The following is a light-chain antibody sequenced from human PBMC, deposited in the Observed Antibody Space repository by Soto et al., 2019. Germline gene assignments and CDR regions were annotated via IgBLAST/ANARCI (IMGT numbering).Light chain of an antibody. CDR3: QQTYSSPIT. V-gene: IGKV1-39*01. Sequence: DIQMTQSPSSLSAYVGDRVTITCRASHSIRNYFNWYQQKPGKAPKVLIYTTPSLQSGAPSRLSASGSGTDFTLSVVSLQPEDFATYYCQQTYSSPITFGQGTRLEIK. J-gene: IGKJ5*01. CDR1: HSIRNY. CDR2: TTP.